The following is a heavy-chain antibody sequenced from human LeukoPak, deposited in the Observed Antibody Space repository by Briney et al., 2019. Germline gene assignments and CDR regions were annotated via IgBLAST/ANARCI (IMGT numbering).Heavy chain of an antibody. CDR1: GYTLTELS. CDR3: AAYRGSPGGWFDP. J-gene: IGHJ5*02. CDR2: FDPEDGET. Sequence: GASVKVSCKVSGYTLTELSMHWVRQAPGKGLEWMGGFDPEDGETIYAQKLQGRVTMTEATSTDTAYMELSSLRSEDTAVYYCAAYRGSPGGWFDPWGQGTLVTVSS. D-gene: IGHD1-26*01. V-gene: IGHV1-24*01.